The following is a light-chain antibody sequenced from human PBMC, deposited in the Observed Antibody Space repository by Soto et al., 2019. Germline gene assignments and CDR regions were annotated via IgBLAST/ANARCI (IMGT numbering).Light chain of an antibody. CDR2: RNN. CDR3: AAWDDSLSGPV. V-gene: IGLV1-47*01. CDR1: SSNIGSNY. J-gene: IGLJ7*01. Sequence: QSVLTQPPSASGTPGQRVTISCSGSSSNIGSNYVYWYQQPPGTAPKLLIYRNNQRPSGVPDRFSGSKSGTSASLAISGHRSEDEADYYCAAWDDSLSGPVFGGGTQLTVL.